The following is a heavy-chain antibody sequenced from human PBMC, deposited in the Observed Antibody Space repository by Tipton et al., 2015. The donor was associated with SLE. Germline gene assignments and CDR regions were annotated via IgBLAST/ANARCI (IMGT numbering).Heavy chain of an antibody. V-gene: IGHV6-1*01. CDR2: TYYRSKWYN. Sequence: GLVKPSQTLSLTCAISGDSVSSNSAAWNWIRQSPSRGLEWLGRTYYRSKWYNDYAVSVKSRITINPDTSKNQFSLQLNSVTPEDTAVYYCARIAYYYGSGSYWLDPWGQGTLVTVSS. D-gene: IGHD3-10*01. CDR3: ARIAYYYGSGSYWLDP. CDR1: GDSVSSNSAA. J-gene: IGHJ5*02.